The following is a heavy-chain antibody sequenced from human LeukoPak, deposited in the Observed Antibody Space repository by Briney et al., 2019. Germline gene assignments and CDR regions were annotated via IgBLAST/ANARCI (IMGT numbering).Heavy chain of an antibody. CDR1: GFTFSDYY. V-gene: IGHV3-11*01. CDR2: ITTSGYIT. Sequence: GGSLRLSCAASGFTFSDYYMSWIRQAPGKGLEWLSYITTSGYITYYADSVKGRFTITRDNAKNSLYLQMNSLRTEDTAVYFCARAPWELHAFDIWGQGTLVTVSS. J-gene: IGHJ3*02. D-gene: IGHD1-26*01. CDR3: ARAPWELHAFDI.